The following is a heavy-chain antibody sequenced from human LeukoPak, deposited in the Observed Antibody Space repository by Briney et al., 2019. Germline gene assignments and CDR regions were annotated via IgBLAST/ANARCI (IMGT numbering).Heavy chain of an antibody. V-gene: IGHV4-59*12. D-gene: IGHD5-12*01. CDR1: GGSISSYY. CDR2: VYYSGST. J-gene: IGHJ4*02. CDR3: ARHTWQWLPSDD. Sequence: SETLSLTCNVSGGSISSYYWGWVRQPPGKGLEWIGYVYYSGSTDYNPSLKSRVTISVDASKNQFSLKLSSVTAADTAIYYCARHTWQWLPSDDWGQGTQVTIPS.